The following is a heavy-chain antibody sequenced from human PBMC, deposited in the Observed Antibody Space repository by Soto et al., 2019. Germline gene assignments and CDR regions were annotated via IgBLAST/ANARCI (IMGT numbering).Heavy chain of an antibody. CDR3: ARAFCRTITCYGWFDP. Sequence: ASVKVSCKASGYAFIGYYIHGVRQAPGQGLEWMGWINPNSGGTNYAQKFQGRVTMTRDTSISTVSMDLSSLRSDDTAVYYCARAFCRTITCYGWFDPLGQRTLVALCS. J-gene: IGHJ5*02. CDR1: GYAFIGYY. D-gene: IGHD2-2*01. CDR2: INPNSGGT. V-gene: IGHV1-2*02.